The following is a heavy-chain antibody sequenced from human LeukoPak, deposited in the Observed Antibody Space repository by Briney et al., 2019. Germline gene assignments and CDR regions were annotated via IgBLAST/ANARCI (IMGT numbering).Heavy chain of an antibody. J-gene: IGHJ4*02. CDR3: ARTPYSSSANYFDY. CDR2: ISSRSSTI. Sequence: MNWVXQXPGKGLEGGSFISSRSSTISYADSVKGRFTISRDNAKNSLYLQMNSLRAEDTAVYYCARTPYSSSANYFDYWSQGTLVTVSS. V-gene: IGHV3-48*04. D-gene: IGHD6-6*01.